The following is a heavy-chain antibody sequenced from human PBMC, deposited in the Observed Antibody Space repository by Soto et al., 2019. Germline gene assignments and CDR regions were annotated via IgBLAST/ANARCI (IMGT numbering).Heavy chain of an antibody. CDR3: ATNHGYDYGALDY. V-gene: IGHV5-10-1*01. CDR2: IDPSDSYT. J-gene: IGHJ4*02. CDR1: GYSFTSYW. Sequence: PGESLKISCKGSGYSFTSYWISWVRQMPGKGLEWMGRIDPSDSYTNYSPSFQGHVTISADKSISTAYLQWSSLKASDTAMYYCATNHGYDYGALDYWGQGTLVTVSS. D-gene: IGHD4-17*01.